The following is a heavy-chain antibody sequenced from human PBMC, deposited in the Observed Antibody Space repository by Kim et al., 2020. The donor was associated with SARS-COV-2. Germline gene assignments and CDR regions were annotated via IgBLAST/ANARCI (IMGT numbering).Heavy chain of an antibody. CDR1: GNTFTSYA. CDR2: INTNTGNP. J-gene: IGHJ4*02. D-gene: IGHD1-26*01. V-gene: IGHV7-4-1*02. Sequence: ASVKVSCKASGNTFTSYAMNWVRQAPGQGLEWMGWINTNTGNPTYAQGFTGRFVFSLDTSVSTAYLQISSLKAEDTAVYYCARGWGWWELRKIDYWGQGTLVTVSS. CDR3: ARGWGWWELRKIDY.